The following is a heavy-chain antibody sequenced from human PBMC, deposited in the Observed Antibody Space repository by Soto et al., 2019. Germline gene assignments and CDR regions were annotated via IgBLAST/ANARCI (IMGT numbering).Heavy chain of an antibody. D-gene: IGHD3-3*01. CDR1: GYTFTSYG. V-gene: IGHV1-18*01. CDR3: ARSRGLYYDFLSGYPIYGMDV. Sequence: ASVKVSCKASGYTFTSYGISWVRQAPGQGLERMGWISAYNGNTNYAQKLQGRVTMTTDTSTSTAYMELRSLRSDDTAVYYCARSRGLYYDFLSGYPIYGMDVWGQGTTVTV. CDR2: ISAYNGNT. J-gene: IGHJ6*02.